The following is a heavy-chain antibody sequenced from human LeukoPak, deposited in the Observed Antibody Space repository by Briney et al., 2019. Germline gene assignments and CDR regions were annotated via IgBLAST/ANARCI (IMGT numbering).Heavy chain of an antibody. V-gene: IGHV3-48*02. CDR1: GFTFSSYN. D-gene: IGHD6-6*01. J-gene: IGHJ4*02. CDR2: ISSSSSTI. CDR3: AREYSSSSGSVSDY. Sequence: PGGSLRLSCAASGFTFSSYNMNWVRQAPGKGLEWVSYISSSSSTIYYADSVRGRFTISRDNAKNSLHLQMNSLRDEDTAVYYCAREYSSSSGSVSDYWGQGTLVSVSS.